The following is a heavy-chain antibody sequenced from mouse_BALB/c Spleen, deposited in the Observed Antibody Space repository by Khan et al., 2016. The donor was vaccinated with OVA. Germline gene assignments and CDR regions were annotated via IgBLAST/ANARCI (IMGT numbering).Heavy chain of an antibody. CDR2: ISYSGNT. D-gene: IGHD1-1*01. CDR3: ARVYWGDFDY. V-gene: IGHV3-2*02. CDR1: GYSITSDYA. Sequence: VQLKESGPGLVKPSQSLSLTCNVTGYSITSDYAWNWIRQFPGNKLEWMGYISYSGNTNYNPSLKSRISITRDTSKNQFFLQLNSVTIEDTATYYCARVYWGDFDYWGQGTTLTVSS. J-gene: IGHJ2*01.